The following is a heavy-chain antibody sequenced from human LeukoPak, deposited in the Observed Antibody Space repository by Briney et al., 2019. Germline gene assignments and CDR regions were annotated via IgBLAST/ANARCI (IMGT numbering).Heavy chain of an antibody. D-gene: IGHD5-24*01. CDR3: ARSPSDTSRYGYNLDS. J-gene: IGHJ4*02. CDR2: IYYSGST. V-gene: IGHV4-59*01. CDR1: GGSISTYY. Sequence: PSETLSLTCTVSGGSISTYYWSWIRQPPGKGLEWIGYIYYSGSTNYNPSLKSRVTISVDTSKNQFSLKLTSVTAADTAMYYCARSPSDTSRYGYNLDSWGQGTLVTVSS.